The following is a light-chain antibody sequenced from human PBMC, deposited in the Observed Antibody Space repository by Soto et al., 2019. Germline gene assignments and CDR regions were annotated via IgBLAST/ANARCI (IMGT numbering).Light chain of an antibody. Sequence: EIVMTQSPATLSVSPGERVTLSCRASQSVSSTLAWYQQKPGQAPRLLIYGGSSRATGIPVRFSGSGSETDFTLTITRLEPEDFAVYYCQQYSSSRTFGQGTKVDIK. CDR1: QSVSST. J-gene: IGKJ1*01. CDR3: QQYSSSRT. CDR2: GGS. V-gene: IGKV3-20*01.